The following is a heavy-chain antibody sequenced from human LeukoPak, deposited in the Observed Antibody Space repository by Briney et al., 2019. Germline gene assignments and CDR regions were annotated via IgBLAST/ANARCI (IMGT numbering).Heavy chain of an antibody. J-gene: IGHJ3*02. CDR2: IYTSGST. D-gene: IGHD3-22*01. Sequence: KPSETLSLTCTVSGGSISSGSYYWSWIRQPAGKGLEWIGRIYTSGSTNYNPSLKSRVTISVDTSKNQFSLKLSSVTAADTAVYYCARDLYDSRGVRVSIWGQGTMVTVSS. V-gene: IGHV4-61*02. CDR1: GGSISSGSYY. CDR3: ARDLYDSRGVRVSI.